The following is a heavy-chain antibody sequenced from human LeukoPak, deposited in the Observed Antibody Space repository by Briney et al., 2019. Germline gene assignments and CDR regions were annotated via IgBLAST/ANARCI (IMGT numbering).Heavy chain of an antibody. CDR2: ISAYNGNT. CDR3: ARSPTYYDILTGYSDFDY. CDR1: GYTFTSYG. V-gene: IGHV1-18*01. J-gene: IGHJ4*02. D-gene: IGHD3-9*01. Sequence: WASVKVSCTASGYTFTSYGISWVRQAPGQGLEWMGWISAYNGNTNYAQKLQGRVTMTTDTSTSTAYMELRSLRSDDTAVYYCARSPTYYDILTGYSDFDYWGQGTLVTVSS.